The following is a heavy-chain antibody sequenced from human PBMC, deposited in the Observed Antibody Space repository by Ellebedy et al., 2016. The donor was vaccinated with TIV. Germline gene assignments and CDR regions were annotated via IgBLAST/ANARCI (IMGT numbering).Heavy chain of an antibody. CDR1: GFTFSSYN. J-gene: IGHJ4*02. V-gene: IGHV3-48*04. CDR2: ISSDTLTT. D-gene: IGHD1-1*01. CDR3: AGRAYNWNDGSLFDY. Sequence: GGSLRLSCAASGFTFSSYNIIWVRQAPGKGLEWISYISSDTLTTEYADSVKGRFTISRDNAKNSVYLQMKSLRAEDTAVYFCAGRAYNWNDGSLFDYWGQGTLVTVSS.